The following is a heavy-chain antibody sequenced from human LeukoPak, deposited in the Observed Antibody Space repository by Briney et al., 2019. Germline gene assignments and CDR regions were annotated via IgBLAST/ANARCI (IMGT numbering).Heavy chain of an antibody. V-gene: IGHV1-18*01. CDR3: ARDVGDIVTIPAAISVP. J-gene: IGHJ5*02. CDR2: ISAYNGNT. Sequence: RASVKVSCKASSYTFSSYGISWVRQPPGQGLEWMGWISAYNGNTNYAQMVQGRVTMTTDTSTSTAYMEVRSLRSDDTAMYYCARDVGDIVTIPAAISVPWGQGTLVTVSS. D-gene: IGHD2-2*01. CDR1: SYTFSSYG.